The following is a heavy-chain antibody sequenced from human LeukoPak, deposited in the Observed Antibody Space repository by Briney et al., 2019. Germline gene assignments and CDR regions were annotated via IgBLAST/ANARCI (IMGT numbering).Heavy chain of an antibody. CDR1: GYSFTSYW. CDR3: ARLGGMVQGVMRFFDY. V-gene: IGHV5-51*01. CDR2: IHPGDSDT. D-gene: IGHD3-10*01. Sequence: GESLKISCKGSGYSFTSYWIGWVRHVPGKGLEWMGIIHPGDSDTRYSPSFQGQVTISADKSINTAYLQWSSLKASDTAMFYCARLGGMVQGVMRFFDYWGQGTLVTVST. J-gene: IGHJ4*02.